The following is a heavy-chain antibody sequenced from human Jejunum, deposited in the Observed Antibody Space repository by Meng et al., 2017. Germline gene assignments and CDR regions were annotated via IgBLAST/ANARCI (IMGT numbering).Heavy chain of an antibody. CDR2: INTSVGYT. Sequence: QVRLVQVGAEVKKPGASVKVSCKASGYTFTNYYRHWVRQAPGQGLEWMGIINTSVGYTSHAQKFQGRVTMTRDTSTSTVHMEVSSLRSADTAVYYCARASRVLGGFDYWGQGTLVTVSS. V-gene: IGHV1-46*01. J-gene: IGHJ4*02. CDR3: ARASRVLGGFDY. D-gene: IGHD3-16*01. CDR1: GYTFTNYY.